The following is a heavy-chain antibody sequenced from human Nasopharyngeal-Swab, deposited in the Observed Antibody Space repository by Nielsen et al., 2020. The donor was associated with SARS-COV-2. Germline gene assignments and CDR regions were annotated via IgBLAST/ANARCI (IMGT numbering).Heavy chain of an antibody. J-gene: IGHJ4*02. Sequence: WIRQPPGKGLEWVSYISSGGSTTHYADSVKGRFTISRDNAKNSLYLQMNSLRVEDTAVYYCARDGVTTMPTGEDYWGQGTLVTVSS. CDR2: ISSGGSTT. CDR3: ARDGVTTMPTGEDY. V-gene: IGHV3-48*03. D-gene: IGHD4-17*01.